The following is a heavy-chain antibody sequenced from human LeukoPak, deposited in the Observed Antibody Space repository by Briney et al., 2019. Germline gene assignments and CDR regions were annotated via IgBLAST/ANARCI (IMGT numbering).Heavy chain of an antibody. CDR1: GGSISSSNW. V-gene: IGHV4-4*02. CDR3: ARHGLYQLLLDY. CDR2: IYHSGST. Sequence: SETLSLTCAVSGGSISSSNWWSWVRQPPGKGLEWIGEIYHSGSTNYNPSLKSRVTISVDTSKNQFSLKLSSVTAADTAVYYCARHGLYQLLLDYWGQGTLVTVSS. D-gene: IGHD2-2*01. J-gene: IGHJ4*02.